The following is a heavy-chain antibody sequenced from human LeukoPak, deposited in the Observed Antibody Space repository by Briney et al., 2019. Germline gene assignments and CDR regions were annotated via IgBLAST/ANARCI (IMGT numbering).Heavy chain of an antibody. D-gene: IGHD3-22*01. Sequence: QPGGSLRLSCAASGFTFSSYAMSWVRQAPGKGLEGVSAISGSGGSTYYADSVKGRFTISRDNSKNTLYLQMNSLRAEDTAVYYCAKDFVGFDYYDSSGYLFLPDYWGQGTLVTVSS. CDR2: ISGSGGST. CDR3: AKDFVGFDYYDSSGYLFLPDY. CDR1: GFTFSSYA. J-gene: IGHJ4*02. V-gene: IGHV3-23*01.